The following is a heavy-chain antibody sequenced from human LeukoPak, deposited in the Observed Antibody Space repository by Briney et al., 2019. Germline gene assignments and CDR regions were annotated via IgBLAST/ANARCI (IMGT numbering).Heavy chain of an antibody. CDR3: ARVVASTSIDS. CDR1: GGSISSSSYY. J-gene: IGHJ4*02. D-gene: IGHD2-15*01. Sequence: PSETLSLTCTVSGGSISSSSYYWVWIRQPPGRGLEWIGSIYYSGSTYYNPSLKSRVTLSIDTSRNQVSLKVTSVTAADTALYYCARVVASTSIDSWGQGILVTVSS. CDR2: IYYSGST. V-gene: IGHV4-39*01.